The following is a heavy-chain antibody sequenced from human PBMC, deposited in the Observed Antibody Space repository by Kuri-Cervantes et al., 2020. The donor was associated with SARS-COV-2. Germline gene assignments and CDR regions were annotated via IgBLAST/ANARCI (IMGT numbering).Heavy chain of an antibody. CDR1: GYTFTGYY. Sequence: ASVKVSCKASGYTFTGYYMHWVRQAPGQGLEWMGWINAGNGNTKYSQKFQGRVTITRDTSASTAYMELSSLRSEGTAVYYCARTYCSSTSCSPGDYWGQGTLVTVSS. D-gene: IGHD2-2*01. J-gene: IGHJ4*02. CDR2: INAGNGNT. CDR3: ARTYCSSTSCSPGDY. V-gene: IGHV1-3*01.